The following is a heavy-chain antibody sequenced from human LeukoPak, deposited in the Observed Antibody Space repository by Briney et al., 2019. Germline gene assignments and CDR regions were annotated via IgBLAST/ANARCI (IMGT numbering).Heavy chain of an antibody. Sequence: SETLSLTCTVSGGSISSYYWSWIRQPPGKGLEWIGSTYYRGSTNYNPSLKIRVTISVDTSKNQFSLRLSSVTAADKAVFYCARESTGFCSGGSCYYYYGMDVWGQGTTVTVSS. CDR1: GGSISSYY. J-gene: IGHJ6*02. V-gene: IGHV4-59*01. CDR3: ARESTGFCSGGSCYYYYGMDV. D-gene: IGHD2-15*01. CDR2: TYYRGST.